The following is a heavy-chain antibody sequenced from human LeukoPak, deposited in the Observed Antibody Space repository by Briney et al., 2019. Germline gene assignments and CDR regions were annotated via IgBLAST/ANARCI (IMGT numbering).Heavy chain of an antibody. CDR2: IYYSGST. V-gene: IGHV4-39*07. CDR3: ARDPGALITMTINNWFDP. Sequence: PSETLSLTCTVSSGAISTSNYYWGWIRQPPGKGLDWVGSIYYSGSTYYSPSLKSRVTISVDTSKNQFSLKLSSVTAADTAMYYCARDPGALITMTINNWFDPWGQGTLVTVSS. CDR1: SGAISTSNYY. D-gene: IGHD3-22*01. J-gene: IGHJ5*02.